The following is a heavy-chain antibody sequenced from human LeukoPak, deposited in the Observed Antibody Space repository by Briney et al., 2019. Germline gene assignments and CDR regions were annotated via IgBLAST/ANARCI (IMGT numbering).Heavy chain of an antibody. D-gene: IGHD2-2*02. CDR2: ISSSSSYI. V-gene: IGHV3-21*01. CDR1: GFTFSSYS. J-gene: IGHJ3*02. CDR3: ARDLIYCSSTSCYKRNAFDI. Sequence: GGGLVKPGGSLRLSCAASGFTFSSYSMNWVRQAPGKGLEWVSSISSSSSYIYYADSVRGRFTISRDNAKNSLYLQMNSLRAEDTAVYYCARDLIYCSSTSCYKRNAFDIWGQGTMVTVSS.